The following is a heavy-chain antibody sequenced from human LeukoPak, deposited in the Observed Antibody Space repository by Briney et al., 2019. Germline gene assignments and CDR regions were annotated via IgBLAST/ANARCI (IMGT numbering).Heavy chain of an antibody. D-gene: IGHD6-25*01. J-gene: IGHJ3*01. CDR1: GGSISSSNW. CDR2: IYHSGST. CDR3: AREIAGYSSD. Sequence: SETLSLTCAVSGGSISSSNWWSWVRQPPGKVLEWIGEIYHSGSTNYNPSLKSRVTISVDKSKHQFSLQLTSVTAADTAVYHRAREIAGYSSDWGQGTMVTVSS. V-gene: IGHV4-4*02.